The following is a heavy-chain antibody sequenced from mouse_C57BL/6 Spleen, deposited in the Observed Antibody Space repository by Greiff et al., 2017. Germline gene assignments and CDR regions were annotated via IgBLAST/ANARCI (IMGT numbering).Heavy chain of an antibody. Sequence: EVQLQQSGPELVKPGASVKISCKASGYTFTDYYMNWVKQSHGKSLEWIGDINPNNGGTSYNQKFKGKATLTVDKSSSTAYMELRSLTSEDSAVYYCAREGPVVAENYAMDYWGQGTSVTVSS. D-gene: IGHD1-1*01. CDR1: GYTFTDYY. V-gene: IGHV1-26*01. CDR2: INPNNGGT. J-gene: IGHJ4*01. CDR3: AREGPVVAENYAMDY.